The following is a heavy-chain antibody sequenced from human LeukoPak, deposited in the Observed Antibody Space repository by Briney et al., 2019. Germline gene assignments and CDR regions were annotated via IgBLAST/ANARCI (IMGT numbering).Heavy chain of an antibody. Sequence: PGGSLRLSCAASGFTFSSYSMNWVRQAPGKGLEWVSSISSSSSYIYYADSVKGRFTISRDNAKNSLYLQMNSLRAEDTAVYYCARGITMIVVVKGFDYWGQGTLVTVSS. CDR1: GFTFSSYS. CDR2: ISSSSSYI. D-gene: IGHD3-22*01. CDR3: ARGITMIVVVKGFDY. V-gene: IGHV3-21*01. J-gene: IGHJ4*02.